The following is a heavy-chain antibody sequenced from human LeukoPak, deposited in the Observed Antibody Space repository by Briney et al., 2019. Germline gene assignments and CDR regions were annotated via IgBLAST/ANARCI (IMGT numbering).Heavy chain of an antibody. D-gene: IGHD6-19*01. J-gene: IGHJ3*02. Sequence: SETLSLTCTVSGGSISTYYWSWIRQPPGKGLEWVGYFYYSGSTNYNPSLKSRVTISVDTSKNQFSLKLSSVTAADTAVYYCARPRSSGWYGAFDIWGQGTMVTVSS. V-gene: IGHV4-59*01. CDR3: ARPRSSGWYGAFDI. CDR2: FYYSGST. CDR1: GGSISTYY.